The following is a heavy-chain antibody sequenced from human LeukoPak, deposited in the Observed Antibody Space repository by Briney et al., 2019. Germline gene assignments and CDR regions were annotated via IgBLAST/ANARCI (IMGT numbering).Heavy chain of an antibody. V-gene: IGHV3-21*01. Sequence: GGSLRLSCAASGFTFSSYSMNWVRQAPGKGLEWVSSISSSSSYIYYADSVKGQFTISRDNAKNSLYLQMNSLRAEDTAVYYCARDRFVAEYYFDYWGQGTLVTVSS. CDR1: GFTFSSYS. J-gene: IGHJ4*02. D-gene: IGHD2-15*01. CDR3: ARDRFVAEYYFDY. CDR2: ISSSSSYI.